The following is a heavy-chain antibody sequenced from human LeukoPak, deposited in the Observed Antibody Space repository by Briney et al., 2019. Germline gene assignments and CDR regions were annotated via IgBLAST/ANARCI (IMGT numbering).Heavy chain of an antibody. Sequence: KPSETLSLTCTVSGGSVTTYYWSWTRQSAGKGLEWIGHISTSGTTTYNPSLKSRVTMSVDTSKNQFSLKLTSVTAADTAVYYWAREATVVGATIIWGQGTLVTVSS. CDR2: ISTSGTT. CDR1: GGSVTTYY. CDR3: AREATVVGATII. V-gene: IGHV4-4*07. J-gene: IGHJ1*01. D-gene: IGHD1-26*01.